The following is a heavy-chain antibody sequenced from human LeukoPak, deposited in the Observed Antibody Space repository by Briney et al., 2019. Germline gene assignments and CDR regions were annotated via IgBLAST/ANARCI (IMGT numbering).Heavy chain of an antibody. CDR1: GGTFSSYA. Sequence: GSSVKVSCKASGGTFSSYAISWVRQAPGQGLEWMGGIIPIFGTANYAQKFQGRVTITADESTSTAYMELSSLRSEDTAVYYCAREGEYGHGPFDYWGRGTLVTVSS. D-gene: IGHD3-16*01. CDR2: IIPIFGTA. CDR3: AREGEYGHGPFDY. V-gene: IGHV1-69*01. J-gene: IGHJ4*02.